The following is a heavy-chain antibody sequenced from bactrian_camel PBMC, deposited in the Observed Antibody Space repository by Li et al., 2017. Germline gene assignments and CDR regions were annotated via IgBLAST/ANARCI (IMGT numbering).Heavy chain of an antibody. CDR1: RPAFC. D-gene: IGHD3*01. CDR2: IYTGGDIT. V-gene: IGHV3S40*01. Sequence: VQLVESGGGSVQAGGSLRLSCTYTRPAFCMGWFRQAPGKEREGVAAIYTGGDITYYADNVKGRFTISRDDAKTTVYLQMNSLKPEDSGIYYCAARTSTLGVCSTRASFDVSGQGTQVTVS. J-gene: IGHJ4*01.